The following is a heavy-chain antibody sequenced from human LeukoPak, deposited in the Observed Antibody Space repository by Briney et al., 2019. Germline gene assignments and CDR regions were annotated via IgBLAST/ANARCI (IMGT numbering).Heavy chain of an antibody. Sequence: SETLSLTCTVSGGSISSYYWSWIRQPPGKGLEWIGYIYYSGSTNYNPSLKSRVTISVDTSKNQFSLQLSSVTAADTAVYYCARRYYYGSGSYWFDYWGQGTLVTVSS. CDR1: GGSISSYY. J-gene: IGHJ4*02. V-gene: IGHV4-59*08. CDR3: ARRYYYGSGSYWFDY. CDR2: IYYSGST. D-gene: IGHD3-10*01.